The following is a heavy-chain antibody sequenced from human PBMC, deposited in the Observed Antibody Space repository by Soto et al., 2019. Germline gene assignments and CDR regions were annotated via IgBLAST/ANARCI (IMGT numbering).Heavy chain of an antibody. CDR3: ARAGRSIAARNFDY. Sequence: PSETLSLTCTVSGGSISSYYWSWIRQPPGKGLEWIGYIYYSGSTNYNPSLKSRVTLSVDTSKNQFSLKLSSVTAADTAVYYCARAGRSIAARNFDYWGQGTLVTVSS. CDR2: IYYSGST. J-gene: IGHJ4*02. CDR1: GGSISSYY. D-gene: IGHD6-6*01. V-gene: IGHV4-59*01.